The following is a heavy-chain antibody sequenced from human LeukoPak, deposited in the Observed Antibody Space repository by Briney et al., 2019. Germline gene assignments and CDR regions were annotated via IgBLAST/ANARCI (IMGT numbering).Heavy chain of an antibody. Sequence: SETLSLTCTVSGGTISSSSYYWGRIRQPPGKGLEWIGSIYYSGSTYYNPSLKSRVTISVDTSKNQFSLKLSSVTAADTAVYYCARGEVRYFDWLFTRNEPPTYYFDYWGQGTLVTVSS. D-gene: IGHD3-9*01. CDR3: ARGEVRYFDWLFTRNEPPTYYFDY. J-gene: IGHJ4*02. CDR2: IYYSGST. V-gene: IGHV4-39*01. CDR1: GGTISSSSYY.